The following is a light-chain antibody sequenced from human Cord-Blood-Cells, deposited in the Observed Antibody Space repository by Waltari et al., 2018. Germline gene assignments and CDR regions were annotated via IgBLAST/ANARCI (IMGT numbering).Light chain of an antibody. CDR1: CGHSSYT. J-gene: IGLJ2*01. Sequence: QLVLTQSPSASASLGASVKLTFTLSCGHSSYTLPWHHQQPVKGPRYLMKLNSDGSHSKGDGIPDRFSGSSSGAERYLTISSLQSEDESDYYCQTWGTGIRVFGGGTKLTVL. CDR2: LNSDGSH. CDR3: QTWGTGIRV. V-gene: IGLV4-69*01.